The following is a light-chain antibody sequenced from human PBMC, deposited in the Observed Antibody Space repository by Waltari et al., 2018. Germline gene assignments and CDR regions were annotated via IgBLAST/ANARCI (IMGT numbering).Light chain of an antibody. CDR2: ELS. V-gene: IGLV2-14*01. CDR3: TSHTGCSISHVR. CDR1: SRDVGGYNY. Sequence: QAALTQPASVSGSPGQSITISCTGTSRDVGGYNYLPWYQHQPGKAPQLTIYELSNRPSGVSNRFSGSKSGNTSSLSISGLQAEHGGDYCCTSHTGCSISHVRFGGGTKLSVL. J-gene: IGLJ2*01.